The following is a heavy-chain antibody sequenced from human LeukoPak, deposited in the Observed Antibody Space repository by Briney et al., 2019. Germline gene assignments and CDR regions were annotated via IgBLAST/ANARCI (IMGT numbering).Heavy chain of an antibody. CDR2: INNDGTYT. CDR1: GFTSSSYW. D-gene: IGHD5-12*01. J-gene: IGHJ4*02. V-gene: IGHV3-74*01. Sequence: GGSLRLSCAVSGFTSSSYWMHWVRQAPGKGLVWVSRINNDGTYTVYADSVKGRFTISRDNAKNTLYLQMNSLRAEDTAVYYCAKDRRGYSGYGTYFDYWGQGTLVTVSS. CDR3: AKDRRGYSGYGTYFDY.